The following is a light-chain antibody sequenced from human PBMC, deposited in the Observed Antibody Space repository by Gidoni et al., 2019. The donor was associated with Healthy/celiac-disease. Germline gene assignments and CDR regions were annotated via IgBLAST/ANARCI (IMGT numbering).Light chain of an antibody. CDR2: DAS. CDR3: QQRSNWPYT. CDR1: QSVSSY. Sequence: EIVLTQSPATLSLSPGERATLSCRDTQSVSSYLAWYQQKPGQPPRLLIYDASNSATGIPARFSGSGSGTDFTLTISSLEPEDFAVYYCQQRSNWPYTFXQXTKLEIK. J-gene: IGKJ2*01. V-gene: IGKV3-11*01.